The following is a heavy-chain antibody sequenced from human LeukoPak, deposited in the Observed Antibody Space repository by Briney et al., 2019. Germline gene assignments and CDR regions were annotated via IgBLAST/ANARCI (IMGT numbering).Heavy chain of an antibody. CDR1: GYSIRSGSF. J-gene: IGHJ4*02. V-gene: IGHV4-38-2*02. D-gene: IGHD2-21*02. CDR2: IFRSGAA. Sequence: SETLSLICTVSGYSIRSGSFWGWLRLPPGRGLEYIGTIFRSGAADYSPSLQSRVTMPVDTSKNQFSLKLNSVTAADTALYYCARGLLDYDTVFDSRGQGTLVTVPA. CDR3: ARGLLDYDTVFDS.